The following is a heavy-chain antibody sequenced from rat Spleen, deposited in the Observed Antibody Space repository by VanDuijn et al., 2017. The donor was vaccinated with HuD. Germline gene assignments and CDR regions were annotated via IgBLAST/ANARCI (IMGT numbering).Heavy chain of an antibody. V-gene: IGHV5-31*01. J-gene: IGHJ2*01. Sequence: EVQLVETGGGLVQPGGSLKLSCVASGFTFSAHWMYWVRQAPGKGLEWVASITNTGGDTHYPDSVKGRFTISRDNAKSTLYLQMNSLRSEDTATYYCTREEIRPFDYWGQGVMVTVSS. D-gene: IGHD4-3*01. CDR1: GFTFSAHW. CDR3: TREEIRPFDY. CDR2: ITNTGGDT.